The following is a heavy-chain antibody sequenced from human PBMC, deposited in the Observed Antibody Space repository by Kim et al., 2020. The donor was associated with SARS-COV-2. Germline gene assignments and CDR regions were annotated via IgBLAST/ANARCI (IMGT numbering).Heavy chain of an antibody. J-gene: IGHJ3*02. CDR3: ARGGTRMTTNDAFDI. D-gene: IGHD4-17*01. CDR2: IIPIFGTA. Sequence: SVKVSCKASGGTFSSYAISWVRQAPGQGLEWMGGIIPIFGTANYAQKFQGRVTITADESTSTAYMELSSLRSEDTAVYYCARGGTRMTTNDAFDIWGQGTMVTVSS. V-gene: IGHV1-69*13. CDR1: GGTFSSYA.